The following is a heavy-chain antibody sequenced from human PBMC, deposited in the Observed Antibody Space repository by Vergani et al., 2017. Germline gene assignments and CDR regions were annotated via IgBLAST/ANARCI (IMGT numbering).Heavy chain of an antibody. D-gene: IGHD2-2*01. CDR3: AKKGFCVTSSCYTTPMDTLQY. J-gene: IGHJ4*02. Sequence: EVQLLESGGGLVQPGGSLRLSCAASGFSFSDYAMSWVRQAPGKGLEWVAAISGSGSTTYSADSVKGRFTFSRDNSKNTLFLQMNRLRAEHTAVYYCAKKGFCVTSSCYTTPMDTLQYWGQGALVTVSS. CDR1: GFSFSDYA. CDR2: ISGSGSTT. V-gene: IGHV3-23*01.